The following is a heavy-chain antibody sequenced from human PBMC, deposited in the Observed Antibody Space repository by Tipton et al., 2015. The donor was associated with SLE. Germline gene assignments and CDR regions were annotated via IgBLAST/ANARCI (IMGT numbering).Heavy chain of an antibody. Sequence: SLRLSCAASGFTFSSYAMHWVRQAPGKGLEWVAVISYDGSNKYYADSVKGRFTISRDNSKNTLYLQMNSLRAEDTAVYYCAREGHNWGSWYFDLWGRGTLVTVSS. CDR2: ISYDGSNK. CDR1: GFTFSSYA. CDR3: AREGHNWGSWYFDL. V-gene: IGHV3-30*14. J-gene: IGHJ2*01. D-gene: IGHD7-27*01.